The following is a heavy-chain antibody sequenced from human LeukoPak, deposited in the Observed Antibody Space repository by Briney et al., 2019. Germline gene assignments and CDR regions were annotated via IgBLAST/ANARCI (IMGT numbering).Heavy chain of an antibody. Sequence: GGSLRLSCVASGFTFSSYSMNWVRQAPGKGLVWVSYISSSSSTKYYADSVQGRFTISRDNAKNSLYLQMNSLRAEDTAVYYCARALYSYDSSGPSSSGYYFDYWGQGTLVIVSS. CDR2: ISSSSSTK. J-gene: IGHJ4*02. CDR3: ARALYSYDSSGPSSSGYYFDY. D-gene: IGHD3-22*01. V-gene: IGHV3-48*04. CDR1: GFTFSSYS.